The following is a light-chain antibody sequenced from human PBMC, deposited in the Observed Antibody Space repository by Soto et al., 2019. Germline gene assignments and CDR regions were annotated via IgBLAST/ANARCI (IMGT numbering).Light chain of an antibody. CDR1: QSVSSSY. V-gene: IGKV3-20*01. CDR3: QQYGRSPFT. CDR2: GAS. J-gene: IGKJ3*01. Sequence: EIVWTQSQGTLSLSPGERATLSCRASQSVSSSYLAWYQQKPGQAPRLLIYGASSRATVIPGRFSGSGSGTDFTLTISRLEPEDFAVYYCQQYGRSPFTFGPGTKVDIK.